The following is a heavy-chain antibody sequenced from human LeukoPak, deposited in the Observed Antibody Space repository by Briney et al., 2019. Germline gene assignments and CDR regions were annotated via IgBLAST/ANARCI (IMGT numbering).Heavy chain of an antibody. CDR1: GGSFSGYY. V-gene: IGHV4-34*01. Sequence: SETLSLTCAVYGGSFSGYYWSWIRQPPGKGLEWIGEINHSGSTNYNPSLKSRVTISVDTSKNQFSRKLSSVTAADTAVYYCARSSPSGSIHYWGQGTLVTVSS. J-gene: IGHJ4*02. CDR3: ARSSPSGSIHY. D-gene: IGHD3-22*01. CDR2: INHSGST.